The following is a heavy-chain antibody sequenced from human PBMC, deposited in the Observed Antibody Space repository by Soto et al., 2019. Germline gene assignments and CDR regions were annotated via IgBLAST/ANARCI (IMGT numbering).Heavy chain of an antibody. Sequence: GESLKISCKGSGYSFISYWIGWVRQMPGKGLEWMGIIYPGDSDTRYSPSFQGQVTISADKSISTAYLQWSSLKASDTAMYYCARQEVSCNSTNCYGVYFDYWGQGTLVTVSS. V-gene: IGHV5-51*01. CDR3: ARQEVSCNSTNCYGVYFDY. J-gene: IGHJ4*02. CDR2: IYPGDSDT. D-gene: IGHD2-2*01. CDR1: GYSFISYW.